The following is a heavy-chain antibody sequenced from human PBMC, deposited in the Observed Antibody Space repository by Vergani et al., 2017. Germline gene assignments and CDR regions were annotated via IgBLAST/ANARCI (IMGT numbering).Heavy chain of an antibody. Sequence: QVQLVQSGAEVKKPGASVKVSCKASGYTFTGYYMHWVRQAPGQGLEWMGWINAYNGNTNYAQKLQGRVTMTTDTSTSTAYMELRSLRSDDTAVYYCAKDPGYGSGGSCYSVGWFDPWGQGTLVTVSS. CDR2: INAYNGNT. CDR3: AKDPGYGSGGSCYSVGWFDP. J-gene: IGHJ5*02. CDR1: GYTFTGYY. V-gene: IGHV1-18*04. D-gene: IGHD2-15*01.